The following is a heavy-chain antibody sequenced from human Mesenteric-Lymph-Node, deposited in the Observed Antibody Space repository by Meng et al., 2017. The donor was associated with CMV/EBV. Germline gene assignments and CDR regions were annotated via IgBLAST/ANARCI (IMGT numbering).Heavy chain of an antibody. CDR1: GYSISSGYY. D-gene: IGHD1-26*01. J-gene: IGHJ4*02. CDR2: IYHSGGT. CDR3: ARDSGSYHPPTD. Sequence: SETLSLTCTVSGYSISSGYYWGWIRQPPGKGLEWIGSIYHSGGTYYNPSLKSRVTISVGTSKNQFSLKLSSVTAADTAVYYCARDSGSYHPPTDWGQGTLVTVSS. V-gene: IGHV4-38-2*02.